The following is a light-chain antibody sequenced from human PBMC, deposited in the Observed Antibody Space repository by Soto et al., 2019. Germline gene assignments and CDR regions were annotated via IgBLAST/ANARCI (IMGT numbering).Light chain of an antibody. V-gene: IGKV1-5*03. CDR2: NAS. CDR3: QHYNSYSEA. CDR1: QSISSW. J-gene: IGKJ1*01. Sequence: DIQMTQSPSTLSASVGDRVTLPCRASQSISSWLAWYQQKPGKAPKLLIYNASTLKGGVPSRFSGRGSGTEFTLTISSLQPDDFATYYCQHYNSYSEAFGQGTKVDIK.